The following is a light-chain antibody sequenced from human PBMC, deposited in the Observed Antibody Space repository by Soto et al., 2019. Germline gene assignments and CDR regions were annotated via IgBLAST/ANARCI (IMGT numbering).Light chain of an antibody. CDR1: QSISSY. Sequence: EIQMTQSPCSLSASVGDRVTITCRASQSISSYLNWYQQKPGKATKLLIYAASSLQSGVPSRFSSSGSGTDFTLTISILQPEDSATYCCHQSYSTRRTFGQGTKVDIK. CDR3: HQSYSTRRT. CDR2: AAS. J-gene: IGKJ1*01. V-gene: IGKV1-39*01.